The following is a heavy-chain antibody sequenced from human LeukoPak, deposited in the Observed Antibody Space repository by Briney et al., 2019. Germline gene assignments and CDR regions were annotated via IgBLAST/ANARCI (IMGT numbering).Heavy chain of an antibody. Sequence: GGSLRLSCAASGFTFSSYAMHWVRQAAGKGLEWVGRIKSKTDGGTTDHAAPVKGRFTISRDDSKNTLYLQMNSLKTEDTAVYYCTTINWGAFDMWGQGTMVTVSS. CDR3: TTINWGAFDM. V-gene: IGHV3-15*01. J-gene: IGHJ3*02. CDR1: GFTFSSYA. D-gene: IGHD7-27*01. CDR2: IKSKTDGGTT.